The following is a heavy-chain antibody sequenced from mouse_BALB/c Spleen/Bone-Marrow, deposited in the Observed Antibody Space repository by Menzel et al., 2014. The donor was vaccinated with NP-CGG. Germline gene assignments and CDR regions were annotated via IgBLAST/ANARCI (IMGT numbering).Heavy chain of an antibody. V-gene: IGHV1-18*01. Sequence: EVKLMESGPELVKPGASMKISCKASGYSFTGYTMNWVKQSHGKNLEWIGLINPYNGGTSYNQKFKGKATLTVDKSSSTAYMELLSLTSEDSAVYYCARSYYDYDDAMDYWGQGTSVTASS. CDR2: INPYNGGT. D-gene: IGHD2-4*01. J-gene: IGHJ4*01. CDR3: ARSYYDYDDAMDY. CDR1: GYSFTGYT.